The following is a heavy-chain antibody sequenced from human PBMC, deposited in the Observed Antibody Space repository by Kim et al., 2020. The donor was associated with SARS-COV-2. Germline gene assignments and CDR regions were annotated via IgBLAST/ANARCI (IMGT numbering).Heavy chain of an antibody. CDR1: GFTFSSYS. V-gene: IGHV3-21*01. J-gene: IGHJ5*02. CDR2: ISSSSSYI. D-gene: IGHD3-10*01. Sequence: GGSLRLSCAASGFTFSSYSMNWVRQAPGKGLEWVSSISSSSSYIYYADSVKGRFTISRDNAKNSLYLQMNSLRAEDTAVYYCARDGYYGSGRMSGFDPWGQGTLVTVSS. CDR3: ARDGYYGSGRMSGFDP.